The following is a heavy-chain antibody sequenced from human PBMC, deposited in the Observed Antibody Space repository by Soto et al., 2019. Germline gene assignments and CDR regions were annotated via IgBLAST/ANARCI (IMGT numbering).Heavy chain of an antibody. J-gene: IGHJ4*02. D-gene: IGHD3-22*01. Sequence: GGSLRLSCAASGFTFSSYGMHWVRQAPGKGLEWVAVISYDGSNKYYADSVKGRFTISRDNSKNTLYLQMNGLRAEDTAVYYCAKVRSGYFGPFDYWGQGTLVTVSS. CDR2: ISYDGSNK. V-gene: IGHV3-30*18. CDR1: GFTFSSYG. CDR3: AKVRSGYFGPFDY.